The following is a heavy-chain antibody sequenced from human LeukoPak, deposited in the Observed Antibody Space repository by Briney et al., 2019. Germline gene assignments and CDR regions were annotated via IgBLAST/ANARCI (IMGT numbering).Heavy chain of an antibody. CDR1: GGTFSSYA. V-gene: IGHV1-18*01. Sequence: GASVKVSCKASGGTFSSYAISWVRQAPGQGLEWMGWITAYNDNTNYAQKLQGRVTMTTDTSTSTAYMELRSLRSDDTAVYYCARGVWFGELSERTLDYWGQGTLVTVSS. CDR3: ARGVWFGELSERTLDY. J-gene: IGHJ4*02. CDR2: ITAYNDNT. D-gene: IGHD3-10*01.